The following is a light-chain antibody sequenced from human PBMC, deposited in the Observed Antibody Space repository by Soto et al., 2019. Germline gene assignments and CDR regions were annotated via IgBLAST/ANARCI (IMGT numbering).Light chain of an antibody. CDR1: QSISSW. CDR2: KAS. V-gene: IGKV1-5*03. CDR3: QQYDTYWT. Sequence: DIQMTQSPSTLSASVGDRVTITCRASQSISSWLAWFQQKPGTAPKLLIYKASTLESGVPSRFSGSGSGTEFTLTISSLQPDDLATYYCQQYDTYWTFGQGTKVEI. J-gene: IGKJ1*01.